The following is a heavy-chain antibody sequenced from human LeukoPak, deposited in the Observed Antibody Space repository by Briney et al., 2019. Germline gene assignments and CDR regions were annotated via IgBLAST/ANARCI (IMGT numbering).Heavy chain of an antibody. J-gene: IGHJ4*02. CDR1: GFTFSSYW. CDR3: ARAVVVAAIDY. Sequence: GGSLRLSCAASGFTFSSYWMHWVRQAPGKGLVWVSRINSDGSSTSYADSVKGRFTISRDNAKNTLYLQMNSLRAEDTAVYYCARAVVVAAIDYWGQGTLVTVSS. V-gene: IGHV3-74*01. CDR2: INSDGSST. D-gene: IGHD2-15*01.